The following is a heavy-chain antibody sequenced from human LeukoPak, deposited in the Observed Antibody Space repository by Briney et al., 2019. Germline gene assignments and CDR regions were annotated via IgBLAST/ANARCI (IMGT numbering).Heavy chain of an antibody. CDR3: ARLKFYDSTGYSPGHYMDV. J-gene: IGHJ6*03. V-gene: IGHV4-4*07. CDR2: LYPGVST. D-gene: IGHD3-22*01. CDR1: GVPIYSYY. Sequence: KPSETLSLTCTVSGVPIYSYYWSWIRQTAGKGLEWIGRLYPGVSTNYNPSLKSRVTMSVDTSKNQFALKLSAVTAADTAVYYCARLKFYDSTGYSPGHYMDVWGKGTTVTVSS.